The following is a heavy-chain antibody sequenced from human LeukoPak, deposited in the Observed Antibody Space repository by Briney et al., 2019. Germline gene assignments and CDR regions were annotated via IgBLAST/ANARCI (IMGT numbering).Heavy chain of an antibody. D-gene: IGHD3-9*01. CDR2: ISGDGTNI. CDR1: GFTFSSYS. CDR3: TRDLLDYDVSTGLHHYYMDV. V-gene: IGHV3-74*01. J-gene: IGHJ6*02. Sequence: GGSLRLSCAASGFTFSSYSMNWVRQAPGKGLVWVSRISGDGTNIDYADSVRGRFTISRDNAKNTVYLQMNTLRVEDTAVYYCTRDLLDYDVSTGLHHYYMDVWGQGTTVTVSS.